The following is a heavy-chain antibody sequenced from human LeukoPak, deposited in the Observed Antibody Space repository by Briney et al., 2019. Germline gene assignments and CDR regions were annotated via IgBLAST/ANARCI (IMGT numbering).Heavy chain of an antibody. CDR1: GFTFSSYG. CDR2: MSSSDDGR. V-gene: IGHV3-23*01. CDR3: ARGPGKASFDY. J-gene: IGHJ4*02. D-gene: IGHD3-10*01. Sequence: SGGSLRLSCAASGFTFSSYGMSWVRQAPGKGLEWVSAMSSSDDGRYYAASVRGRFTISRDTSRSTLYLQMNSLRAEDTAVYYCARGPGKASFDYWGQGTLVTVSS.